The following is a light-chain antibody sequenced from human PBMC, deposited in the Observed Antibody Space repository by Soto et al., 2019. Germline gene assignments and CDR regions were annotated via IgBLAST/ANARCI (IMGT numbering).Light chain of an antibody. J-gene: IGLJ1*01. V-gene: IGLV2-14*03. CDR2: EVS. CDR1: SGDVGAFYY. Sequence: QSLLTQASSVSGSPGQSFTISCPGTSGDVGAFYYASWYQQRPGKAPKLMISEVSSRPSGFSYRCSGSKSGNTASLTISGLQAEDEADYYCSSYTTTSTAGVGTGTKVTVL. CDR3: SSYTTTSTAG.